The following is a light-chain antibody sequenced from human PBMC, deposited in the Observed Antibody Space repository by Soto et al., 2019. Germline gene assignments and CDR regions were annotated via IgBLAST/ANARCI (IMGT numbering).Light chain of an antibody. J-gene: IGLJ3*02. Sequence: QSALTQPPSASGSPGQSVTISCTGTSGDVGGYNYVSWYQQHPGKAPKLMIYEVSQRPSGVPDRFSGSKSGNTASLTVSGLQDEDEADYYCCSYAGSYTWVFGGGTKLTVL. CDR3: CSYAGSYTWV. CDR2: EVS. V-gene: IGLV2-8*01. CDR1: SGDVGGYNY.